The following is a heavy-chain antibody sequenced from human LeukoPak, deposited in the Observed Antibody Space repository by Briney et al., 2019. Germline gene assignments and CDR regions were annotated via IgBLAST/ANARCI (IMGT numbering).Heavy chain of an antibody. D-gene: IGHD5-12*01. CDR3: ARVRNDGYDFDY. V-gene: IGHV4-30-2*01. CDR2: IYHSGST. Sequence: PSETLSLTCTVSGGSISSGGYYWSWIRQPPGKGLEWIGYIYHSGSTYYNPSLKSRVTISVDRSKNQFSLKLSSVTAADTAVYYCARVRNDGYDFDYWGQGTLVTVSS. J-gene: IGHJ4*02. CDR1: GGSISSGGYY.